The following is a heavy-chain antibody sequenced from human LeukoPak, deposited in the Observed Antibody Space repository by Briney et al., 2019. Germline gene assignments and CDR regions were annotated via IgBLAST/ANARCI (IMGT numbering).Heavy chain of an antibody. CDR2: ISYDGSNK. D-gene: IGHD3/OR15-3a*01. Sequence: GGSLRLSCAASGFTFSTYTIHWVRQAPGKGLEWVAVISYDGSNKFFADSVKGRFTISRVNSRNPVYLQMNSLRAEDTAVYYCARGFKAGLFDYWGQGTLVTVSS. J-gene: IGHJ4*02. V-gene: IGHV3-30*04. CDR3: ARGFKAGLFDY. CDR1: GFTFSTYT.